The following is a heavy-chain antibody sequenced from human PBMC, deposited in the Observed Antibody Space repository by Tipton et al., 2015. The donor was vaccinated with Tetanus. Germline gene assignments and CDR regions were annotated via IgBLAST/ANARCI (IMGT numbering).Heavy chain of an antibody. Sequence: QSGPEVKKPGASVKVSCTASGFTFTDYYIYWVRQAPGQGLEWMGRINPNNGGTDRAQKFQGRVIMTRDTSISTAYMELSSLRSDDTAVYYCVREGAAAGDYWGQGTLVTVSS. CDR2: INPNNGGT. CDR3: VREGAAAGDY. V-gene: IGHV1-2*06. J-gene: IGHJ4*02. CDR1: GFTFTDYY. D-gene: IGHD6-13*01.